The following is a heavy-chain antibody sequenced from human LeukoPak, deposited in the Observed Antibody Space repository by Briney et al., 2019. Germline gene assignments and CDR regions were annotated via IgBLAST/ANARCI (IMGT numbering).Heavy chain of an antibody. CDR1: GGSISSSSYY. CDR2: IYYSGST. CDR3: ARDQNGSGSYGYYYYMDV. Sequence: PSETLSLTCTVSGGSISSSSYYWGWIRQPPGKGLEWIGSIYYSGSTYYNPSLKSRVTISVDTSKNQFSLKLSSVTAADTAVYYCARDQNGSGSYGYYYYMDVWGKGTTVTISS. V-gene: IGHV4-39*07. D-gene: IGHD3-10*01. J-gene: IGHJ6*03.